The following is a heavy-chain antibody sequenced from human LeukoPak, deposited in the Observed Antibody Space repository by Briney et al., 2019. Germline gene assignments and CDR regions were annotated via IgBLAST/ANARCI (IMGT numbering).Heavy chain of an antibody. CDR2: MYLSGTT. CDR1: GDSINSLDL. CDR3: AGLVGRYSSGLYYYYFDY. Sequence: PSGTLSLTCTVSGDSINSLDLWSWVRQPPGKGLEWIGEMYLSGTTHSNPSVKSRVTISIDKSKNQFFLNLSSVTAADTAVYYCAGLVGRYSSGLYYYYFDYWGQGTLVTVSS. J-gene: IGHJ4*02. V-gene: IGHV4-4*02. D-gene: IGHD3-22*01.